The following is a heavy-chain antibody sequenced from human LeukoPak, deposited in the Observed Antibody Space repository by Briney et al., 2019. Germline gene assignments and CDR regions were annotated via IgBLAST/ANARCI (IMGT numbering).Heavy chain of an antibody. V-gene: IGHV4-34*01. Sequence: SETLSLTCTVSGGSISSYYWSWIRQPPGKGLEWIGEINHSGSTNYNPSLKSRVAISVDTSKNQFSLKLSSVTAADTAVYYCARGQQNLNYYDSSGYRIFDYWGQGTLVTVSS. J-gene: IGHJ4*02. D-gene: IGHD3-22*01. CDR1: GGSISSYY. CDR3: ARGQQNLNYYDSSGYRIFDY. CDR2: INHSGST.